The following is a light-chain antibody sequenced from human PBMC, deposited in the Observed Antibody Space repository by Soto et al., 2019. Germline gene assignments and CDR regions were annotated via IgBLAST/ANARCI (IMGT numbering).Light chain of an antibody. CDR3: AAWDDSLNGHV. Sequence: QSVLAQPPSASGTPGQRVTISCSGSSSNIGSYPVHWFQQLPGAAPKPLIYTTDQRPSGVPDRFSGSKSGTSASLAISGLQSDDEADYYCAAWDDSLNGHVFGSVTKVTVL. CDR2: TTD. CDR1: SSNIGSYP. V-gene: IGLV1-44*01. J-gene: IGLJ1*01.